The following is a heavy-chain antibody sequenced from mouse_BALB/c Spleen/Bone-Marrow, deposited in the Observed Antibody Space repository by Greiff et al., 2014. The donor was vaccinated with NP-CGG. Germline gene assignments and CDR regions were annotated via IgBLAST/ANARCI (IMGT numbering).Heavy chain of an antibody. Sequence: EVQLVESGGGFVQPGGSLKLSCAASGFTFSSYIMSWVRQTPEKRLEWVAYISHSGGSSYYLDTVKGRFTISRDNAKNTLYLQMSSLKSEDTAMYYCARVSPYWYSMSGAQGPRSPSPQ. CDR1: GFTFSSYI. V-gene: IGHV5-12-2*01. CDR2: ISHSGGSS. D-gene: IGHD6-2*01. J-gene: IGHJ1*01. CDR3: ARVSPYWYSMS.